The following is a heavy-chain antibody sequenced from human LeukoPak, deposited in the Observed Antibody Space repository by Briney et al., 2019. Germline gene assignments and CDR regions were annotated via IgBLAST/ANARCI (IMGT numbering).Heavy chain of an antibody. J-gene: IGHJ4*02. CDR3: ARGATIFGVAEEYYFDY. D-gene: IGHD3-3*01. CDR1: GFTVSSNY. V-gene: IGHV3-53*01. CDR2: IYSGGST. Sequence: PGGSLRLSCAASGFTVSSNYMSWVRQAPGKGLEWVSVIYSGGSTYYADSVKGRFTISRDNSKNTLYLQMNSLRAEDTAVYYCARGATIFGVAEEYYFDYWGQGTLVTVSS.